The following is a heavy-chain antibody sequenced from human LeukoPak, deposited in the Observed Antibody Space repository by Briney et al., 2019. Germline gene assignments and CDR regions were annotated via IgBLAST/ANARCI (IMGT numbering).Heavy chain of an antibody. D-gene: IGHD1-26*01. J-gene: IGHJ4*02. V-gene: IGHV4-39*01. CDR2: IYYSGST. CDR1: GGSISSSSYY. CDR3: ARAWEGHYFDY. Sequence: SETLSLTCTVSGGSISSSSYYWGWIRQPPGKGLEWIGSIYYSGSTYYNPSLESRVTISVDTSKNQFSLKLSSVTAADTAVYYCARAWEGHYFDYWGQGTLVTVSS.